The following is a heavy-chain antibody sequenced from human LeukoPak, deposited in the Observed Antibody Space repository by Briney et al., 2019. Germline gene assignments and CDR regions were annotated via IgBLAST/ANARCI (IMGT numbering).Heavy chain of an antibody. J-gene: IGHJ4*02. CDR2: IYSGGST. Sequence: GGSLRLSCAASGFTVSSNYMSWVRQAPGKGLEWVSVIYSGGSTYYADSVKGRFTISRDNSKNTLYLQMNSLRAEDTAVYYCAKVTEYSKPFKSHYFDYWGQGTLVTVSS. CDR1: GFTVSSNY. V-gene: IGHV3-53*05. CDR3: AKVTEYSKPFKSHYFDY. D-gene: IGHD6-13*01.